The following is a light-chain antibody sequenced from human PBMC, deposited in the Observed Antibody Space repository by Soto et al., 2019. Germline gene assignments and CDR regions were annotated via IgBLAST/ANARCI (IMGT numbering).Light chain of an antibody. V-gene: IGKV1-5*01. Sequence: DVQMTQSPSTLSASVGDRVTITCRASQSDTSWLAWYQQKPGKAPKVLIYDASSLESGVPSRFSGSGSGTEFTLTISSLHPDDFATYYCHHYNSYPGTFGQGTKVEIK. J-gene: IGKJ1*01. CDR3: HHYNSYPGT. CDR2: DAS. CDR1: QSDTSW.